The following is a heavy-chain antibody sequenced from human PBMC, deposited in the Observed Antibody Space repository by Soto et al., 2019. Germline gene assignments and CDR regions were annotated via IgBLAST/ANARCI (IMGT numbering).Heavy chain of an antibody. J-gene: IGHJ4*02. Sequence: EVQLVESGGGLVQPGGSLRLSCAASGFTFSSYWMHWVRQAPGKGLVWVSRINSDGSSTSYADSVKGRFTISRDNAKNTPYLQMNSLRAEETAVYYCVRTSLVVAAATREDYWGQGTLVTVSS. CDR2: INSDGSST. D-gene: IGHD2-15*01. CDR1: GFTFSSYW. V-gene: IGHV3-74*01. CDR3: VRTSLVVAAATREDY.